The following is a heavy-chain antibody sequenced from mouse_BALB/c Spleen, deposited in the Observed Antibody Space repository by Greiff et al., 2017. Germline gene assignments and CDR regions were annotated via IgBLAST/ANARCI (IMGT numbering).Heavy chain of an antibody. CDR2: INPYNDGT. V-gene: IGHV1-14*01. D-gene: IGHD2-1*01. Sequence: EVQLQQSGPELVKPGASVKMSCKASGYTFTSYVMHWVKQKPGQGLEWIGYINPYNDGTKYNEKFKGKATLTSDKSSSTAYMELSSLTSEDSAVYYCARGRGNYGNWYFDVWGAGTTVTVSS. CDR3: ARGRGNYGNWYFDV. CDR1: GYTFTSYV. J-gene: IGHJ1*01.